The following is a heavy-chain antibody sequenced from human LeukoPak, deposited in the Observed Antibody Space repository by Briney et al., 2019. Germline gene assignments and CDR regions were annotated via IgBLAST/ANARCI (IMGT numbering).Heavy chain of an antibody. Sequence: ASVKVSCKASGYTFTGYYMHWVRQAPGQGLEWMGWISPNSGGTNYAQKFQGRVTMTRDTSISTAYMELSRLRSDGTAVYYCARDLRYSSSWYGFWFDPWGQGTLVTVSS. J-gene: IGHJ5*02. CDR1: GYTFTGYY. D-gene: IGHD6-13*01. CDR3: ARDLRYSSSWYGFWFDP. CDR2: ISPNSGGT. V-gene: IGHV1-2*02.